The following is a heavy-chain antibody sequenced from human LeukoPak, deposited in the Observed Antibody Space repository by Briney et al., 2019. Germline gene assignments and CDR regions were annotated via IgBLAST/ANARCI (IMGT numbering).Heavy chain of an antibody. V-gene: IGHV1-2*02. CDR3: ARDQYSSSWYMYNWFDP. CDR1: GYTFTGYY. Sequence: ASVKVSCKASGYTFTGYYMHWVRQAPGQGLEWMGWINPNSGGTNYAQKFQGRVTMTRDTSISTAYMELSRLRSGDTAVYYCARDQYSSSWYMYNWFDPWGQGTLVTVSS. CDR2: INPNSGGT. D-gene: IGHD6-13*01. J-gene: IGHJ5*02.